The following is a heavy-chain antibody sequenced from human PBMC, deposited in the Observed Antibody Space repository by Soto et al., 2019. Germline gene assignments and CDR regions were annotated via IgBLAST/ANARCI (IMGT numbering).Heavy chain of an antibody. Sequence: SVKVSCKASGFTFTSSAVQWVRQARGQRLEWIGWIVVGSGNTNYAQKFQERVTITRDMSTSTAYMELSSLRSEDTAVYYCAAPNCSSTSCYLYYFDYWGQGTLVTVSS. D-gene: IGHD2-2*01. V-gene: IGHV1-58*01. CDR3: AAPNCSSTSCYLYYFDY. J-gene: IGHJ4*02. CDR1: GFTFTSSA. CDR2: IVVGSGNT.